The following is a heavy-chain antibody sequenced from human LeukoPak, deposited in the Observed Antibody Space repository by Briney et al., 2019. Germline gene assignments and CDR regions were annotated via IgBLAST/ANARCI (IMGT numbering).Heavy chain of an antibody. D-gene: IGHD3-10*01. V-gene: IGHV3-23*01. CDR3: AKGFYGSGLSLSAFDI. CDR2: IGGSGDVT. J-gene: IGHJ3*02. CDR1: GFTFSSYA. Sequence: PGGSLRLSCAASGFTFSSYAMSWVRQAPGKGLEWVSSIGGSGDVTQDADSVKGRFTISRDNSRKTLHLQMNTLGVDDTAIYYCAKGFYGSGLSLSAFDIWGRGTMVTVSS.